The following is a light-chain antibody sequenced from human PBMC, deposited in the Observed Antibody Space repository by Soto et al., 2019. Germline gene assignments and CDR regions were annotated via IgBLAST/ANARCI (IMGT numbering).Light chain of an antibody. CDR2: DVS. J-gene: IGLJ1*01. Sequence: LTXPASVSGSPGQSITISCTGTSSDVGGYSYVSWYQQLPGKAPKLMIYDVSDRPSGVSNRFSGSKSGNTASLTISGLQAEDEADYYCSSYTSSSLYVFGTGTKVTVL. V-gene: IGLV2-14*01. CDR1: SSDVGGYSY. CDR3: SSYTSSSLYV.